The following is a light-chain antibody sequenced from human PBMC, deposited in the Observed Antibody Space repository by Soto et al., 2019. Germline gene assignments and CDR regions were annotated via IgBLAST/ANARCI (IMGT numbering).Light chain of an antibody. CDR3: QSYDNSPSGDV. CDR2: ANT. J-gene: IGLJ1*01. V-gene: IGLV1-40*01. CDR1: SSNIGAGYD. Sequence: QSVLTQPPSVSGAPGQRVTISCTGSSSNIGAGYDVHWYQQLPGAAPKLLIYANTNRPAGVPDRFSGSKSGTSASLAITGLQAEDEADYYCQSYDNSPSGDVFGTGTKVTVL.